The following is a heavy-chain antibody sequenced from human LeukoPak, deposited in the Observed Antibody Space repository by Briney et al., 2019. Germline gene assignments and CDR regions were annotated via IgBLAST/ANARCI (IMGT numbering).Heavy chain of an antibody. Sequence: ASVKVSCKVSGYTLTELSMHWVRQAPGKGLEWMGGFDPEDGETIYAQKFQGRVTMTEDTSTDTAYMELSSLRSEDTAAYYCATDLYRDYVWGGFDYWGQGTLVTVSS. D-gene: IGHD3-16*01. V-gene: IGHV1-24*01. CDR3: ATDLYRDYVWGGFDY. CDR1: GYTLTELS. CDR2: FDPEDGET. J-gene: IGHJ4*02.